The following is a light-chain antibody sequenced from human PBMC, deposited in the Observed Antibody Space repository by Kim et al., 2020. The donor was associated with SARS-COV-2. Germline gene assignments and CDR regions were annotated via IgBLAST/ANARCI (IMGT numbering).Light chain of an antibody. J-gene: IGLJ2*01. CDR3: QVWDSSSDHVV. CDR1: NIGSKS. CDR2: YDS. V-gene: IGLV3-21*04. Sequence: APGKTARITCGVNNIGSKSVHWYQLKPGQAPVLVIYYDSDRPSGIPERFSGSNSGNTATLTISRVEAGDEADYYCQVWDSSSDHVVFGGGTQLTVL.